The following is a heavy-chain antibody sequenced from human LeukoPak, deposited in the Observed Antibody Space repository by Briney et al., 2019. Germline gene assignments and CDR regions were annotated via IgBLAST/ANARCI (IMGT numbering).Heavy chain of an antibody. CDR3: ASTTLAARRYYYYYMDV. Sequence: GGSLRLSCAASGFTFSDYYMSWIRQAPGKGLVWVSYISSSGSTIYYADSVKGRFTISRDNAKNSLYLQMNSLRAEDTAVYYCASTTLAARRYYYYYMDVWGKGTTVTVSS. D-gene: IGHD6-6*01. V-gene: IGHV3-11*04. J-gene: IGHJ6*03. CDR2: ISSSGSTI. CDR1: GFTFSDYY.